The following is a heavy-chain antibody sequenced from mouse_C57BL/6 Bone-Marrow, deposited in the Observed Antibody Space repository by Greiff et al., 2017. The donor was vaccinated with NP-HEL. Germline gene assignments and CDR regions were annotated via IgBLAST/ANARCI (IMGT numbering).Heavy chain of an antibody. CDR1: GYTFTGYW. CDR3: ARYWVFDY. CDR2: ILPGSGST. D-gene: IGHD4-1*01. Sequence: VQLQQSGAELMKPGASVKLSCKATGYTFTGYWIEWVKQRPGHGLEWIGDILPGSGSTNFIEKFKGKATFTADTSSITAYMQLSSLTTEDSAIYYCARYWVFDYWGQGTTLTVSS. J-gene: IGHJ2*01. V-gene: IGHV1-9*01.